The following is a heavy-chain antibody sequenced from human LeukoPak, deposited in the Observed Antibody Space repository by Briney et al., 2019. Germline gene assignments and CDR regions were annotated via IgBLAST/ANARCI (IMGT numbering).Heavy chain of an antibody. V-gene: IGHV3-48*04. CDR3: ARSVINPWGFFDY. CDR2: ISSSSTTI. CDR1: GFTLSSYS. D-gene: IGHD2-21*01. Sequence: GGSLRLSCAASGFTLSSYSMNWVRQAPGKGLEWVSYISSSSTTIYYADSVKGRFTISRDNAKNSLYLQLNSLRAEDTAVYYCARSVINPWGFFDYWGQGTLVTVSS. J-gene: IGHJ4*02.